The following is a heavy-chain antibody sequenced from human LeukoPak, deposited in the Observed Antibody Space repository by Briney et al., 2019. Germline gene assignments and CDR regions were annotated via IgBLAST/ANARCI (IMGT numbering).Heavy chain of an antibody. V-gene: IGHV3-23*01. CDR2: VSGNGDCT. CDR1: GFTFADYG. J-gene: IGHJ4*02. D-gene: IGHD3-10*01. Sequence: GGSLRLSCAASGFTFADYGMSWVRQAPGKGLEWVSGVSGNGDCTYYADSVKGRFTISRDNSKNALYLQMNSLRAEVTAVYYCARVLREFFGSGTYVKSLDYWGQGTLVTVSS. CDR3: ARVLREFFGSGTYVKSLDY.